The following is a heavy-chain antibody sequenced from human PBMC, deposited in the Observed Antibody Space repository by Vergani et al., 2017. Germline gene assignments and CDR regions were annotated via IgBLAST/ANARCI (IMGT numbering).Heavy chain of an antibody. Sequence: QVQLVQSGAEAKKPGASVKVSCKASGYTFTGYYMHWVRQAPGQGLEWMGRINPNSGGTNYAQKFQGRVTMTRDTSISTAYMELSRLRSDDTAVYYCARDLGGHNYYDSSIWGQGTLVTVSS. CDR3: ARDLGGHNYYDSSI. CDR1: GYTFTGYY. V-gene: IGHV1-2*06. CDR2: INPNSGGT. D-gene: IGHD3-22*01. J-gene: IGHJ4*02.